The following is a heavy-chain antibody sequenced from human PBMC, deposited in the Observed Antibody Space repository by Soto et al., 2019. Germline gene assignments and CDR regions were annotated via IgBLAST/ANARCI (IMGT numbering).Heavy chain of an antibody. D-gene: IGHD6-13*01. CDR2: IDPSAGST. J-gene: IGHJ6*04. CDR3: ARPAANANLYCNPGMNV. CDR1: GYSFTTYY. V-gene: IGHV1-46*01. Sequence: QVQLVQSGAEVKEPGASVKVSCKASGYSFTTYYMHWVRQAPGQGLERMGIIDPSAGSTTSSQKFQGRFTMTGDTSTNTFYRELRRLTSEDTAVYYCARPAANANLYCNPGMNVWDKEPTVTVSS.